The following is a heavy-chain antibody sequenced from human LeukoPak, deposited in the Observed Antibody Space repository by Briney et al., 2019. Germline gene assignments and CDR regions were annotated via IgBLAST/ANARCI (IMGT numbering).Heavy chain of an antibody. CDR2: INAYNGNT. Sequence: PGASVKVSCKASGYTFTSYYMHWVRQAPGQGLEWMGWINAYNGNTNYVQKVQGRVTMTTDTSTSTAYMELRSLRSDDTAVYYCVRDEGSSSQPFDYWGQGTLVTVSS. CDR3: VRDEGSSSQPFDY. V-gene: IGHV1-18*04. J-gene: IGHJ4*02. D-gene: IGHD6-6*01. CDR1: GYTFTSYY.